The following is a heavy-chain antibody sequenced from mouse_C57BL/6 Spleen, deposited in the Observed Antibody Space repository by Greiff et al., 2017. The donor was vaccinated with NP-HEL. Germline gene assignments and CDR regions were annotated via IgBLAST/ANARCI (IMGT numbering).Heavy chain of an antibody. J-gene: IGHJ1*03. Sequence: EVQLQQSGAELVRPGASVKLSCTASGFNIKDYYMHWVKQRPEQGLEWIGRIDPEDGDTEYAPKFQGKATMTADTSSNTAYLQLSSLSSEDTAVYYCTITTVVATRRYFEVWGTGTTVTVSS. V-gene: IGHV14-1*01. D-gene: IGHD1-1*01. CDR1: GFNIKDYY. CDR3: TITTVVATRRYFEV. CDR2: IDPEDGDT.